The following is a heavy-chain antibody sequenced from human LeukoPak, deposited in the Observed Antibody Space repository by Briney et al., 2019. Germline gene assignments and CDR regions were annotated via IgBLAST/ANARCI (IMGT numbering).Heavy chain of an antibody. D-gene: IGHD6-6*01. CDR1: GFTFSSYS. CDR2: ISSSSSTI. V-gene: IGHV3-48*01. CDR3: ASEYSSSSPHYYYYYYMDV. J-gene: IGHJ6*03. Sequence: GGSLRLSCAASGFTFSSYSMNWVRQAPGKGLEWVSYISSSSSTIYYADSVKGRFTISGDNAKNSLYLQMNSLRAEDTAVYYCASEYSSSSPHYYYYYYMDVWGKGTTVTVSS.